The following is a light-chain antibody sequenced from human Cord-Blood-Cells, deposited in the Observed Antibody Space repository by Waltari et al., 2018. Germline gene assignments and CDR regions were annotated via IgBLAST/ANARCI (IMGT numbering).Light chain of an antibody. CDR3: QQSYSTPYT. CDR1: QSISSY. Sequence: DIQMTQPPSSLSPSVGARVTITCRASQSISSYLNWYQQKPGKAPKLLFYAASSLQSGVPSRFSGSGSGTDFTLTISSLQPEDFATYYCQQSYSTPYTFGQGTKLEIK. J-gene: IGKJ2*01. CDR2: AAS. V-gene: IGKV1-39*01.